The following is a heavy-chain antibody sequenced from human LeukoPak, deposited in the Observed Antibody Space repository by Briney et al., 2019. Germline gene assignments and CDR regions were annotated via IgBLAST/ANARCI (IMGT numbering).Heavy chain of an antibody. V-gene: IGHV3-53*01. D-gene: IGHD6-13*01. CDR1: GFTVSSNY. J-gene: IGHJ6*02. Sequence: GGSLRLSCAASGFTVSSNYMSWVRQAPGKGLDWVSVIYSGGSTYYADSVKGRFTISRDNSKNTLYLQMNSLRAEDTAVYYCARVEGAAAGYGMDVWGQGTTVTVSS. CDR3: ARVEGAAAGYGMDV. CDR2: IYSGGST.